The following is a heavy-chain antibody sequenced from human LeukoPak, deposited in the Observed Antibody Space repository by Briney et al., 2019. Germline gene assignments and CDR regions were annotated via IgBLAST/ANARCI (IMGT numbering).Heavy chain of an antibody. CDR1: GFTFNNYA. CDR3: AKAGEYCPDGSCYSENYYFDY. V-gene: IGHV3-23*01. CDR2: ISGSGGST. Sequence: SGGSLRLSCAASGFTFNNYAMAWVRQAPGKGLEWVSGISGSGGSTFYSVKGRFTISRDNSKNTLFLQMNRLRAEDTAISYCAKAGEYCPDGSCYSENYYFDYWGQGTLVTVSS. D-gene: IGHD2-15*01. J-gene: IGHJ4*02.